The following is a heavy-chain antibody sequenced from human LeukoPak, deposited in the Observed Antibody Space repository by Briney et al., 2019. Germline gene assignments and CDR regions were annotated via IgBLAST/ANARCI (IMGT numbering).Heavy chain of an antibody. CDR2: ISSGSSTI. CDR1: GFTFSSYS. D-gene: IGHD5-18*01. CDR3: AGIPLSTTMVDY. V-gene: IGHV3-48*01. Sequence: GGSLRLSCAASGFTFSSYSMNWVRQAPGTGLEWVSYISSGSSTIHYADSVKGRFTISRDNAKSSLFLQMNSLRAEDTAVYYCAGIPLSTTMVDYWGQGTLVTVSS. J-gene: IGHJ4*02.